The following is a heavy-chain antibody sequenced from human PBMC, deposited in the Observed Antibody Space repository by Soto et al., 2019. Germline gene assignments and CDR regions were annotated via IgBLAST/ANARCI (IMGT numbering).Heavy chain of an antibody. D-gene: IGHD4-17*01. V-gene: IGHV3-30-3*01. CDR1: GFTFSSYA. J-gene: IGHJ4*02. CDR3: VYGEGGYYFDY. CDR2: ISYDGSNK. Sequence: QPGGSLRLSCAASGFTFSSYAMHWVRQAPGKGLEWVAVISYDGSNKYYADSVKGRFTISRDNSKNTLYLQMNSLRAEDTAVYYCVYGEGGYYFDYWGQGTLVTVSS.